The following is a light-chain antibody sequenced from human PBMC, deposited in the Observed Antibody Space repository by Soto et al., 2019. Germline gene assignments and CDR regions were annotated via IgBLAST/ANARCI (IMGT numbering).Light chain of an antibody. CDR3: SSFTSSSTYV. Sequence: QSVLTQPPSVSGSPGHAVAISCTGTSSDVGSYNRVAWYQQSPGTAPKLMIYEVSNRPSGVPDRFSGSKSGNTASLTISGLQAEDEADYYCSSFTSSSTYVFGPGTKLTVL. J-gene: IGLJ1*01. CDR2: EVS. CDR1: SSDVGSYNR. V-gene: IGLV2-18*02.